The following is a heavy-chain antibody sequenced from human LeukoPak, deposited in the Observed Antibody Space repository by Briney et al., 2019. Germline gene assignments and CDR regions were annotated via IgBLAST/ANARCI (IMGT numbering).Heavy chain of an antibody. D-gene: IGHD2-2*02. J-gene: IGHJ5*02. Sequence: GGSLRLSCAASGFTFSSYSMNWVRQAPGKGLEWVSAISGSGGSTYYADSVKGRFTISRDNSKNTLYLQMNSLRAEDTALYYCAKDRYQLLYGWFDPWGQGTLVTVSS. CDR3: AKDRYQLLYGWFDP. CDR1: GFTFSSYS. CDR2: ISGSGGST. V-gene: IGHV3-23*01.